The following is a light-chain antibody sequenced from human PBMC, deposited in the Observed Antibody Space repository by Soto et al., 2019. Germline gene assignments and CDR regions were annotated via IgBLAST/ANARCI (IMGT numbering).Light chain of an antibody. CDR1: GSNIGAGYD. V-gene: IGLV1-40*01. Sequence: QSVLTQPPSVSGAPGQRVSIPCTGSGSNIGAGYDVHWYQQLLGTAPKLLIYGNSNRPSGVPDRFSGSKSGTSASLAITGLQAEDEADYYCQSYDSSLSGVVFGGGTKLTVL. CDR2: GNS. J-gene: IGLJ3*02. CDR3: QSYDSSLSGVV.